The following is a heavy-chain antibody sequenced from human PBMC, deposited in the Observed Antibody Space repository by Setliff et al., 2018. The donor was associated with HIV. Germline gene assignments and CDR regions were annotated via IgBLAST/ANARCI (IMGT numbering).Heavy chain of an antibody. V-gene: IGHV1-2*02. CDR2: TSPNRDGT. CDR3: ARRGYFDY. CDR1: GFTFNDYY. J-gene: IGHJ4*02. Sequence: ASVKVSCKAPGFTFNDYYIHWVRQAPGQGLEWMGWTSPNRDGTNYAQKFQGRVTMTRDTSMRTVYMELRSLTSDDTAVYYCARRGYFDYWGQGTPVTVSS.